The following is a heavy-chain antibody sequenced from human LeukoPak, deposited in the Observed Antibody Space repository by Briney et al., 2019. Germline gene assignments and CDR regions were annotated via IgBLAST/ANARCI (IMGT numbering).Heavy chain of an antibody. Sequence: PVGSLRLSCAASGFTFSNYAMSWVRQAPGKGLEWVTTISGSGGSTYYADSVKGRFTISRDTSKNTLYLQMNSLRAEDTAVYYCAKTGAVAPLNWFDPWGQGTLVTVSS. J-gene: IGHJ5*02. CDR1: GFTFSNYA. CDR3: AKTGAVAPLNWFDP. CDR2: ISGSGGST. D-gene: IGHD6-19*01. V-gene: IGHV3-23*01.